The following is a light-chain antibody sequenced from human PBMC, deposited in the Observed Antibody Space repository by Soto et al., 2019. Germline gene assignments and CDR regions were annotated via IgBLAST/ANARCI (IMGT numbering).Light chain of an antibody. J-gene: IGKJ4*01. Sequence: DIQMTQSTSSLSASVGDRVTITCRARLPISNYLAWYQQTPGKIPNLLIYAATTLQAEVPSWFSGSGSGTDFTRTISSLGPEDVAAYYCPKYNSAPRAFGGGTNVEIK. CDR2: AAT. V-gene: IGKV1-27*01. CDR3: PKYNSAPRA. CDR1: LPISNY.